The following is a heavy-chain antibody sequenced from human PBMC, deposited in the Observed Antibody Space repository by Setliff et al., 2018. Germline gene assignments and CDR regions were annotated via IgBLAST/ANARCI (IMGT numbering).Heavy chain of an antibody. J-gene: IGHJ6*02. D-gene: IGHD6-13*01. CDR2: IYSGGST. Sequence: GGSLRLSCAASGFTFSSYAMSWVRQAPGKGLEWVSVIYSGGSTYYADSVKGRFTISRDNSKNTLYLQMNSLRAEDTAVYYCARDKGIAAAGTGYYYGMDVWGQGTTVTSP. CDR3: ARDKGIAAAGTGYYYGMDV. CDR1: GFTFSSYA. V-gene: IGHV3-53*01.